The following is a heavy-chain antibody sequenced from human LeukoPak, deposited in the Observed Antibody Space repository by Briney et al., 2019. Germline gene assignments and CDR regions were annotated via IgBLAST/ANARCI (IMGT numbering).Heavy chain of an antibody. CDR2: INPSGGST. CDR3: ARDWSGDWGLSREYAFYY. CDR1: GYTFTSYY. V-gene: IGHV1-46*01. Sequence: GASVKVSCKASGYTFTSYYMHWVRQAPGQGLEWMGIINPSGGSTSYAQKFQGRVTMTRDTSTSTVYMELSSLRSEDTAVYYCARDWSGDWGLSREYAFYYWGQGTLVTVSS. J-gene: IGHJ4*02. D-gene: IGHD3-16*02.